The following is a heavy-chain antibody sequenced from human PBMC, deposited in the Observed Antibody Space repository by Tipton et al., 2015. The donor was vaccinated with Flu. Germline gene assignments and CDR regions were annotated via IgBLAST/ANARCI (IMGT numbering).Heavy chain of an antibody. CDR1: GGSFSGYY. Sequence: TLSLTCAVYGGSFSGYYWNYIRQPPGRGLEWIGEINHSGIISYNPSLKSRVTISVDTSKNQFSLRLSSVTAADTAVYFCAADHYFGSGSYYWGQGKMVTVSS. D-gene: IGHD3-10*01. CDR2: INHSGII. J-gene: IGHJ4*02. CDR3: AADHYFGSGSYY. V-gene: IGHV4-34*01.